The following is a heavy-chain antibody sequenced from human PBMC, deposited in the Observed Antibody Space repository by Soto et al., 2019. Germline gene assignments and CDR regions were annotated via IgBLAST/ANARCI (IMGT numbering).Heavy chain of an antibody. CDR2: IYYSGST. D-gene: IGHD4-4*01. Sequence: SETLSLTCTVSGGSISSYYWSWIRQPPGKGLEWIGYIYYSGSTNYNPSLKSRVTISVDTSKNQFSLQLNSVTAADTAVYYCARDTGNYGLDYWVQGTLVTVSS. CDR1: GGSISSYY. V-gene: IGHV4-59*01. J-gene: IGHJ4*02. CDR3: ARDTGNYGLDY.